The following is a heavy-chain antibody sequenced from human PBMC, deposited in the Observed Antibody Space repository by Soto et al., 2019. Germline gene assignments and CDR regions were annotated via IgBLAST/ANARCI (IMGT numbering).Heavy chain of an antibody. D-gene: IGHD3-16*01. CDR3: AKDRQEGAPFDY. CDR1: GFTFSSYG. J-gene: IGHJ4*02. V-gene: IGHV3-30*18. CDR2: ISYDGSNK. Sequence: QVQLVESGGGVVQPGRSLRLSCAASGFTFSSYGMHWVRQAPGKGLEWVAVISYDGSNKYYADSVKGRFTISRDNSKNPRYRQITSRRAKDTVVYYCAKDRQEGAPFDYWAREPWSPSPQ.